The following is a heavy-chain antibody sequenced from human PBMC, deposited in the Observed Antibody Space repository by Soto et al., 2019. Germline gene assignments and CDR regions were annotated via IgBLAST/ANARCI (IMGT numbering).Heavy chain of an antibody. CDR1: GYTFTSYD. J-gene: IGHJ6*02. V-gene: IGHV1-8*01. D-gene: IGHD3-9*01. CDR2: INPNSGGT. CDR3: ARVDWAGSGMDV. Sequence: ASVKVSCKASGYTFTSYDINWVRQATGQGLEWMGWINPNSGGTNYAQKSQGRVSITRDTSASTAHMELSSLRSEDTAIYYCARVDWAGSGMDVWGQGTTVTVSS.